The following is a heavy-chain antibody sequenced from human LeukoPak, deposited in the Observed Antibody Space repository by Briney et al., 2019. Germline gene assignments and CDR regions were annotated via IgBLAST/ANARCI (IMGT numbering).Heavy chain of an antibody. CDR3: ARDSDTWFFDL. J-gene: IGHJ2*01. V-gene: IGHV4-59*01. Sequence: SETLSLTCTVSGGSISSYYWSWLRQPPGKGLEWIGYIYYSGRTDYNPSLKSRVTMSLDTSKNHFFLKVSSVTAADTAVYYCARDSDTWFFDLWGRGTLVTVSS. D-gene: IGHD1-26*01. CDR2: IYYSGRT. CDR1: GGSISSYY.